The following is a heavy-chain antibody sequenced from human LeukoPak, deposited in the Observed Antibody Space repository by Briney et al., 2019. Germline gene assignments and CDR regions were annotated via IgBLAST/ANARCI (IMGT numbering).Heavy chain of an antibody. J-gene: IGHJ6*02. CDR2: INPSGGST. CDR1: GYTFTSYY. D-gene: IGHD3-10*01. Sequence: ASVKVSCKTSGYTFTSYYMHWVRQAPGQGLEWMGIINPSGGSTRYAQKFQGRVTMTRDTSTSTVYMELSSLRSEDTAVYYCARDVTSDGSGINGMDVWGQGTTVTVSS. V-gene: IGHV1-46*01. CDR3: ARDVTSDGSGINGMDV.